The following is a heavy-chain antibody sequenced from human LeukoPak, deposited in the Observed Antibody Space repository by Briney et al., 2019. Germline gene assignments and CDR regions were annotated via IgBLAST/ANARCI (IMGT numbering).Heavy chain of an antibody. D-gene: IGHD2-15*01. Sequence: GGSLRLSCAASGFTFSSYAMSWVRQAPGKGLEWVSAISGSGGSTYYADSVKGRFTISRDNSKNTLYLQMNSLRAEDTAVYYCAKGFHDIVVVVAATPGGAFDIWGQGTMVTVSS. V-gene: IGHV3-23*01. J-gene: IGHJ3*02. CDR2: ISGSGGST. CDR1: GFTFSSYA. CDR3: AKGFHDIVVVVAATPGGAFDI.